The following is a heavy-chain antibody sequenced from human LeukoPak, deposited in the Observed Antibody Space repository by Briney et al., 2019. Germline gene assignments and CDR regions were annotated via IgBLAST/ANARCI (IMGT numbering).Heavy chain of an antibody. J-gene: IGHJ4*02. Sequence: GGSLRLSCAASGFTFDDYGMSWVRQAPGKGLEWVSGINWNGGSTGYADSVKGRFTISRDNAKNSLYLQMNSLRAEDTALYYCARADGTSRYFDGGTYFDYWGQGTLVTVSS. D-gene: IGHD3-9*01. V-gene: IGHV3-20*04. CDR2: INWNGGST. CDR1: GFTFDDYG. CDR3: ARADGTSRYFDGGTYFDY.